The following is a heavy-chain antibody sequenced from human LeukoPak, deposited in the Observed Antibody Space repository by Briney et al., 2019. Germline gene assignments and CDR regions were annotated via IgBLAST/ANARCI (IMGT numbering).Heavy chain of an antibody. D-gene: IGHD3-22*01. J-gene: IGHJ4*02. CDR3: ARDLADYYDSSGYYSGFDY. CDR2: ISSSSSYI. V-gene: IGHV3-21*01. CDR1: GFTFSSYS. Sequence: GGSLRLSCAASGFTFSSYSMNWVRQAPGKGLEWVSSISSSSSYIYYAYSVKGRFTISRDNAKNSLYLQMNSLRAEDTAVYYCARDLADYYDSSGYYSGFDYWGQGTLVTVSS.